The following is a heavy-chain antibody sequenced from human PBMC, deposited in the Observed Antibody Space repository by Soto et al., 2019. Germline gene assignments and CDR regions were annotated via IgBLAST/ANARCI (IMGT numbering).Heavy chain of an antibody. CDR3: LAAKVTRGS. J-gene: IGHJ5*02. CDR1: GFTFSNYA. CDR2: ISGSGDTT. Sequence: EAQMLESGGGLVQPGGSLRLSCAASGFTFSNYAMSWVRQAPGQGLEWVSAISGSGDTTHYADSVKGRFTISRDNSKNTLFLQMNSLRADETAVYYCLAAKVTRGSWGQGTLVTVSS. V-gene: IGHV3-23*01. D-gene: IGHD6-6*01.